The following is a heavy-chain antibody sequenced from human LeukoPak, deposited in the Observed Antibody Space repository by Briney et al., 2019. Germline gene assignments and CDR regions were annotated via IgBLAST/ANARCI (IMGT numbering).Heavy chain of an antibody. CDR3: ARGKTYPNYDFWSGYYMKWFDP. D-gene: IGHD3-3*01. CDR1: GGSFSGYY. CDR2: INHSGST. Sequence: SETLSLTCAVYGGSFSGYYWSWIRQPPGKGLEWIGEINHSGSTNYNPSLKSRVTISVDTSKNQFPLKLSSVTAAGTAVYYCARGKTYPNYDFWSGYYMKWFDPWGQGTLVTVSS. J-gene: IGHJ5*02. V-gene: IGHV4-34*01.